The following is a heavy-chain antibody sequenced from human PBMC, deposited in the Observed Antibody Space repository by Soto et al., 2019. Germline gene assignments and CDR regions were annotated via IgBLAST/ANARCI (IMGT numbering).Heavy chain of an antibody. D-gene: IGHD3-3*01. V-gene: IGHV3-48*03. CDR1: GFTFSSYE. J-gene: IGHJ4*02. CDR3: TRVITYYDFWSCYYDY. CDR2: ISSSGSTI. Sequence: GGSLRLSCAASGFTFSSYEMNWVRQAPGKGLEWVSYISSSGSTIYYADSVKGRFTISRDNAKNSLYLQMNSLRAEDTAVYYCTRVITYYDFWSCYYDYWGQGTLVTVSS.